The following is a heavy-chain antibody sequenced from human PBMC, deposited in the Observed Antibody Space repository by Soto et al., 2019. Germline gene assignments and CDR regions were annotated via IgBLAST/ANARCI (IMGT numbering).Heavy chain of an antibody. J-gene: IGHJ6*02. V-gene: IGHV4-34*01. CDR1: GGSFSDYY. CDR2: IDFSGSI. Sequence: QVQLQQWGAGLLKPSETLSLTCAVYGGSFSDYYWSWIRQPPGHGLEWIGEIDFSGSINFNPSLESRVTISVDASKNHFSLQLSSVTAADTAVYYCARGGGNHGYGIYYYHGLDVWGQGTTVTVSS. D-gene: IGHD5-18*01. CDR3: ARGGGNHGYGIYYYHGLDV.